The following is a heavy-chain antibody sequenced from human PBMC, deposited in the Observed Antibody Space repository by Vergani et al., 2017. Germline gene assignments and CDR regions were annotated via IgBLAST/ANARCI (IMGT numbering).Heavy chain of an antibody. Sequence: QVQLVQSGAEVKKPGASVKVSCKASGYTFTSYGISWVRQAPGQGLEWMGGIRAYNGNTNYAQKLQGRVTMTTAASASTAYMELRSLRSDDTAVYYCARDQDILTGYYRDLYYYYGMDVWGQGTTVTVSS. V-gene: IGHV1-18*01. CDR1: GYTFTSYG. D-gene: IGHD3-9*01. CDR3: ARDQDILTGYYRDLYYYYGMDV. J-gene: IGHJ6*02. CDR2: IRAYNGNT.